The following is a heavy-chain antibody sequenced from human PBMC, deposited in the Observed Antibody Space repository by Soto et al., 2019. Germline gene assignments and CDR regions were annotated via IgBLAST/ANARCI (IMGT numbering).Heavy chain of an antibody. V-gene: IGHV3-66*01. CDR3: ARVETGAYGDDLNWFDP. CDR1: GFTVSSNY. D-gene: IGHD4-17*01. CDR2: IYSGGST. J-gene: IGHJ5*02. Sequence: EVQLVESGGGLVQPGGSLRLSCAASGFTVSSNYMSWVRQAPGKGLEWVSVIYSGGSTYYADSVKGRFTISRDNSKNTLYLQMNSRRAEDTAVYYCARVETGAYGDDLNWFDPWGQGTLVTVSS.